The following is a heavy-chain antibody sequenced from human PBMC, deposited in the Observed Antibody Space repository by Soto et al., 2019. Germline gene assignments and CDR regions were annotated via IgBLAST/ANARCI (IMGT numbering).Heavy chain of an antibody. CDR1: GFTFDDYG. D-gene: IGHD5-12*01. CDR3: VIALSGHAHFFDS. V-gene: IGHV3-20*04. J-gene: IGHJ4*02. CDR2: INWNGGNS. Sequence: EVKLVQSGGSVVRPGGSLRLSCAASGFTFDDYGMAWVRQPPGKGLEWVSGINWNGGNSGYGDAVRGRFSISRDNVKNPLYLQMNSLRVGDTALYYCVIALSGHAHFFDSWGQGTLVTVST.